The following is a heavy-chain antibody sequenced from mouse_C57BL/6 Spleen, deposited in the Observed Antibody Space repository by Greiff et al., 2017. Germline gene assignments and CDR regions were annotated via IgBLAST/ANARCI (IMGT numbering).Heavy chain of an antibody. Sequence: VQLQESGAELAKPGASVKLSCKASGYTFTSYWMHWVKQRPGQGLEWIGYINPSSGYTKYNQKFKDKDTLTADKSSSTAYMQLSSLTYEDSAVYYCARAGLNYAMDYWGQGTSVTVSS. CDR1: GYTFTSYW. J-gene: IGHJ4*01. V-gene: IGHV1-7*01. D-gene: IGHD2-4*01. CDR3: ARAGLNYAMDY. CDR2: INPSSGYT.